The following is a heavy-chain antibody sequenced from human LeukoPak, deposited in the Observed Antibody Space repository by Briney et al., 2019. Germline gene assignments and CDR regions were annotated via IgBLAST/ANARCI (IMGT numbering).Heavy chain of an antibody. J-gene: IGHJ4*02. CDR2: IIPILGIA. V-gene: IGHV1-69*04. Sequence: ASVKVSCKASGGTFSSYAISWVRQAPGQGLEWMGRIIPILGIANYARKFQGRVTITADKSTSTAYMELSSLRSEDTAVYYCARRSYSYGSYFFDYWGQGTLVTVSS. CDR1: GGTFSSYA. D-gene: IGHD5-18*01. CDR3: ARRSYSYGSYFFDY.